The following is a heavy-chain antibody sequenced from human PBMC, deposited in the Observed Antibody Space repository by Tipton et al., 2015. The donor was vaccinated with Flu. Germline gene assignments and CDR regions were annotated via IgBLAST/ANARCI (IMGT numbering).Heavy chain of an antibody. V-gene: IGHV1-18*01. D-gene: IGHD6-19*01. CDR1: GYTFSSYG. CDR2: ISPYNGKI. CDR3: ARTAKIWLAVAGIQVWFDP. J-gene: IGHJ5*02. Sequence: QLVQSGPEVKKAGASVKVSCKASGYTFSSYGISWVRQAPGQGLEWMGWISPYNGKIKYAKKFQGRVTMTTDTSTSTAYMELRSLRSDDTAVYYCARTAKIWLAVAGIQVWFDPWGQGTLVTVSP.